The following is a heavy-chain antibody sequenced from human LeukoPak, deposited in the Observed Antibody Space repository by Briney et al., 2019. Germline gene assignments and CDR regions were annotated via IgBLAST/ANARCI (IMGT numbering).Heavy chain of an antibody. Sequence: SQTLSLTCTVSGGSISSGGYSWSWIRQHPGKGLEWIGYIYYSGSTYYNPSLKSRVTISVDTSKNQFSLKLSSVTAADTAVYYCAREVHDSSGYVDYWGQGTLDTVSS. CDR2: IYYSGST. V-gene: IGHV4-31*03. CDR3: AREVHDSSGYVDY. D-gene: IGHD3-22*01. CDR1: GGSISSGGYS. J-gene: IGHJ4*02.